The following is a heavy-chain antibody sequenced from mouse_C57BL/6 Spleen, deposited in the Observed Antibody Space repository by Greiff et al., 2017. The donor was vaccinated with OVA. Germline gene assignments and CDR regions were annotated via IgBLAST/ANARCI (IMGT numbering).Heavy chain of an antibody. Sequence: DVKLVESGGGLVQPKGSLKLSCAASGFTFNTYAMHWVRQAPGKGLEWVARIRSKSSNYATYYADSVKDRFTISRDDSQSMLYLQMNNLKTEDTAMYYCVREGQLRLRDYAMDYWGQGTSVTVSS. D-gene: IGHD3-2*02. CDR2: IRSKSSNYAT. CDR1: GFTFNTYA. V-gene: IGHV10-3*01. J-gene: IGHJ4*01. CDR3: VREGQLRLRDYAMDY.